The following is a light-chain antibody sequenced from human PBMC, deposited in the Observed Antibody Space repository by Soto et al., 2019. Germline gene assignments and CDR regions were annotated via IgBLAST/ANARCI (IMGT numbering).Light chain of an antibody. Sequence: DILLTQSPLSLPVTPGEPASISCRSSQSLLQSNGNNHLDWYLQRPGKSPQLLLYFASSLASGVPYRFSGSGSGTEFSLEISRVQAEDVGVYYCQQAAKTPLTFGQGTRLEIK. V-gene: IGKV2-28*01. CDR3: QQAAKTPLT. CDR2: FAS. J-gene: IGKJ5*01. CDR1: QSLLQSNGNNH.